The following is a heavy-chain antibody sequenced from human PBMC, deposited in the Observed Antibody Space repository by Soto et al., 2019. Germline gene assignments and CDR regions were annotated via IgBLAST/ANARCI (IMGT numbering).Heavy chain of an antibody. CDR3: AIFGVVITDFDY. CDR1: GGSISSYY. J-gene: IGHJ4*02. CDR2: IYYSENT. V-gene: IGHV4-59*08. D-gene: IGHD3-3*01. Sequence: SETLSLTCTVPGGSISSYYWTWIRQPPGKGLEWIGSIYYSENTNYNPSPKSRVTISVDTSKNQFSLKLSSVTAADTAVYYCAIFGVVITDFDYWGQGTLVTVSS.